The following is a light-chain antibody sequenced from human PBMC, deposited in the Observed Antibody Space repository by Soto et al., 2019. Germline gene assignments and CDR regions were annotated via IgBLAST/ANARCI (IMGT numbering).Light chain of an antibody. CDR2: LNTDGSH. V-gene: IGLV4-69*01. Sequence: QAVVTQSPSASASLGASVKLTCTLSSGHSSYTIAWHQQQPEKGPRYLMKLNTDGSHSRGDGIPDRFSGSRSGAERYLTISSLQSEDEADYSCQTWGAGIVVFGGGTKLTVL. CDR3: QTWGAGIVV. J-gene: IGLJ2*01. CDR1: SGHSSYT.